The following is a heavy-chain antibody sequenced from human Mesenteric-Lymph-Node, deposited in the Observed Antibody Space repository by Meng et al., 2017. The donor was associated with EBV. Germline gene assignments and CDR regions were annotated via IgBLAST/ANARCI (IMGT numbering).Heavy chain of an antibody. V-gene: IGHV1-18*03. CDR2: ISAEYGYR. Sequence: QLHVVQCGVEVKERGASVKVSCKASVYMFSKYGVAWVRQAPRQGLEWMGWISAEYGYRIYAQKFQGRVTMTTDTSTNTAYMELRSLRSDDMAVYYCARDHGGKYYYWGQGTLVTVSS. CDR3: ARDHGGKYYY. J-gene: IGHJ4*02. CDR1: VYMFSKYG. D-gene: IGHD1-26*01.